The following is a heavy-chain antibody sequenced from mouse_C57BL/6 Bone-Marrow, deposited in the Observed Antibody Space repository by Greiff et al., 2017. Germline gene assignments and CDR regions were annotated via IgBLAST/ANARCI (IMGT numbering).Heavy chain of an antibody. V-gene: IGHV1-54*01. CDR3: ARPVVAPYWYFDV. D-gene: IGHD1-1*01. Sequence: VQLQQSGAELVRPGTSVKVSCKASGYAFTNYLIEWVKQRPGQGLEWIGVINPGRGGTNYNEKFKGKATLTADKSSSTAYMQLSSLTSEDSAVYFCARPVVAPYWYFDVWGTGTTVTVSS. J-gene: IGHJ1*03. CDR2: INPGRGGT. CDR1: GYAFTNYL.